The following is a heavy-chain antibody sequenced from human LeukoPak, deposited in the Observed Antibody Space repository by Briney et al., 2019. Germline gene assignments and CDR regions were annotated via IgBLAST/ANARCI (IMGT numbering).Heavy chain of an antibody. CDR1: GYTFTNYY. V-gene: IGHV1-46*01. D-gene: IGHD3-16*01. CDR3: AREEEGGTFDY. Sequence: ASVWVSCKASGYTFTNYYMHWVRQAPGQGLEWMGIIRHSGGTIYAQKFQGRVAMTGDTSTSTVYMELSSLRSEDTALYYCAREEEGGTFDYWGQGTLVTLYS. CDR2: IRHSGGT. J-gene: IGHJ4*01.